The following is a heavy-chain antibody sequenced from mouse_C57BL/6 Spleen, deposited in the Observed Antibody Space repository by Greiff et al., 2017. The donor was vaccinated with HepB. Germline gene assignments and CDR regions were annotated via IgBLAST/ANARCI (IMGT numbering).Heavy chain of an antibody. J-gene: IGHJ4*01. V-gene: IGHV2-2*01. CDR2: IWSGGST. Sequence: VKLMESGPGLVQPSQSLSITCTVSGFSLTSYGVHWVRQSPGKGLEWLGVIWSGGSTDYNAAFISRLSISKDNSKSQVFFKMNSLQADDTAIYYCARNSGGSPYYYAMDYWGQGTSVTVSS. CDR3: ARNSGGSPYYYAMDY. CDR1: GFSLTSYG. D-gene: IGHD1-1*02.